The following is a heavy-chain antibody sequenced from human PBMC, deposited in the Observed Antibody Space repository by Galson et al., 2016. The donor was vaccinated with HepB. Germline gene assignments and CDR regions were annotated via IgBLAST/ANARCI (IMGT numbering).Heavy chain of an antibody. V-gene: IGHV4-39*01. Sequence: ETLSLTCTVSGGSIRSSNYYWGWIRQPPGRGLEWIGSIYYSGNTYYNLSLKSRVTISVDTSKNQFSLEVRSATAADMAVYYCARLSATPRPFYYGMDVWGQGTTVTVSS. CDR1: GGSIRSSNYY. CDR2: IYYSGNT. CDR3: ARLSATPRPFYYGMDV. D-gene: IGHD2/OR15-2a*01. J-gene: IGHJ6*02.